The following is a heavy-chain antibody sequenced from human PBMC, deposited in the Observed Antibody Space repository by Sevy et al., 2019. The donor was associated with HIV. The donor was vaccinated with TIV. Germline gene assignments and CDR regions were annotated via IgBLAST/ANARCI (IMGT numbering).Heavy chain of an antibody. J-gene: IGHJ4*02. CDR1: GFDFSTYS. CDR2: ISRNSTFR. Sequence: GGSLILSCVASGFDFSTYSMNWVRQAPGKGLEWVSLISRNSTFRYYADSVKGRFSISRDNAENSLYLQMNSLRAEDTAVYYCVREGTAVTARAFEYWGQGTLVTVSS. D-gene: IGHD4-17*01. V-gene: IGHV3-21*01. CDR3: VREGTAVTARAFEY.